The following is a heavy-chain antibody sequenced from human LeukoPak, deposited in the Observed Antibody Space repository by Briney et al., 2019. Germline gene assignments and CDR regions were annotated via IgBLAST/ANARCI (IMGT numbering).Heavy chain of an antibody. CDR3: ARDRGGYSLYYYYYYMDV. J-gene: IGHJ6*03. CDR2: IIPIFGTA. CDR1: GGTFSSYA. D-gene: IGHD5-18*01. Sequence: ASVKVSCKASGGTFSSYAISWVRQAPGQGLEWMGGIIPIFGTANYAQKFQGRVTITTDESTSTAYMELSSLRSEDTAVYYCARDRGGYSLYYYYYYMDVWGKGTTVTVSS. V-gene: IGHV1-69*05.